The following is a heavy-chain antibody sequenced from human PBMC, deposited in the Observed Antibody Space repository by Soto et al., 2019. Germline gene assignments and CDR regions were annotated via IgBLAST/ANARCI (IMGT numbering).Heavy chain of an antibody. D-gene: IGHD1-1*01. Sequence: PSQTLSLTCAISGDSVSSNSAAWNWIRQSPSRGLEWLGRTYYRSKWYNDYAVSVKSRITINPDTSKNQFSLQLNSVTPEDTAVYYCARDLHVSILERHNYYYGMDVWGQGTTVTVSS. CDR3: ARDLHVSILERHNYYYGMDV. CDR2: TYYRSKWYN. CDR1: GDSVSSNSAA. J-gene: IGHJ6*02. V-gene: IGHV6-1*01.